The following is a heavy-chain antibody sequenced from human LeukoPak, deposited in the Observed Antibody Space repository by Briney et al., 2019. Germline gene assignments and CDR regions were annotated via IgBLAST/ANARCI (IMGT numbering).Heavy chain of an antibody. CDR3: AKGYVWGSYSFDY. D-gene: IGHD3-16*01. V-gene: IGHV3-30*02. CDR1: GFTFSSYG. CDR2: IRYDGSNK. J-gene: IGHJ4*02. Sequence: GRSLRLSCAASGFTFSSYGMHWVRQAPGKGLEWVAFIRYDGSNKYYADSVKGRFTISRDNSKNTLYLQMNSLRAEDTAVYYCAKGYVWGSYSFDYWGQGTLVTVSS.